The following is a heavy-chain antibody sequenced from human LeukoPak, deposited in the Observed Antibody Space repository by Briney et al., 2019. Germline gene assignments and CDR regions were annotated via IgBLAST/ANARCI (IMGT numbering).Heavy chain of an antibody. D-gene: IGHD2-2*02. V-gene: IGHV4-31*03. Sequence: PPQTLSLTCTVSGDSINSGGYYWSWIRLHPGKGLEWIGYIYYSGSTYYNPSLGSRVTISVDTARNQFSLKLSSVTAADTAVYYCASALPGSAAIWPRYDCWGQGTLVTVSS. J-gene: IGHJ4*02. CDR1: GDSINSGGYY. CDR3: ASALPGSAAIWPRYDC. CDR2: IYYSGST.